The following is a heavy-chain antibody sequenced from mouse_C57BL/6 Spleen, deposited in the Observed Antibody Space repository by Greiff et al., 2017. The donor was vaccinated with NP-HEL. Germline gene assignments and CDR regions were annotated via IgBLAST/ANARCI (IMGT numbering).Heavy chain of an antibody. CDR1: GYSITSDYY. V-gene: IGHV3-6*01. D-gene: IGHD4-1*01. CDR3: ARGTASWFAY. Sequence: EVQLQQSGPGLVKPSQSLSLTCSVTGYSITSDYYWNLIRQFPGNKLEWMGYISYDGFNNYNPSLKNRISITRETSKNQFFLKLNSVTTEDTATYDCARGTASWFAYWVQGTLVTVSA. J-gene: IGHJ3*01. CDR2: ISYDGFN.